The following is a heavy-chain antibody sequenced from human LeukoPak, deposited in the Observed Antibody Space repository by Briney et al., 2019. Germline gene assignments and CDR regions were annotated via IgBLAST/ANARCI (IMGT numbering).Heavy chain of an antibody. CDR2: ISISGDT. D-gene: IGHD1-26*01. CDR1: GTSISRSY. J-gene: IGHJ5*01. V-gene: IGHV4-4*09. Sequence: SETLSLTCTVSGTSISRSYWSWIRQSPGKGLECIGYISISGDTNYNPSLNGRVTMSLDTSKDQISLTLTSVTAADTAVYYCAGSARQFDCWGQGVLVTVSS. CDR3: AGSARQFDC.